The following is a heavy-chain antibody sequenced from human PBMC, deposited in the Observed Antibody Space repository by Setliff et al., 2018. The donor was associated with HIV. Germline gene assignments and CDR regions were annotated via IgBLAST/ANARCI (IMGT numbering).Heavy chain of an antibody. CDR3: ARSLNRIAVAAV. D-gene: IGHD6-19*01. CDR2: MSPNSGNT. V-gene: IGHV1-8*01. J-gene: IGHJ6*02. Sequence: ASVKVSCKASGYTFTSYDINWVRQATGQGLEWMGWMSPNSGNTAYAQKFQGRVTMTRNTSITTAYMELSSLRSEDTAVYYCARSLNRIAVAAVWGQGTTVTVSS. CDR1: GYTFTSYD.